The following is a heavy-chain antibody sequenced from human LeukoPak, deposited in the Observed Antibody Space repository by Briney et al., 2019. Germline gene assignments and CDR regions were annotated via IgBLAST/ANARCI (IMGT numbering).Heavy chain of an antibody. V-gene: IGHV3-49*04. Sequence: PGGSLRLSCTASGFTFGDYAMSWVRQAPGKGLEWVGFIRSKAYGATAEYATSVKGRFSISRDDSKSIAYLQMNGLKTEDTAVYYCARRAVASQALDIWGQGTMVTVSS. CDR1: GFTFGDYA. CDR3: ARRAVASQALDI. J-gene: IGHJ3*02. D-gene: IGHD6-19*01. CDR2: IRSKAYGATA.